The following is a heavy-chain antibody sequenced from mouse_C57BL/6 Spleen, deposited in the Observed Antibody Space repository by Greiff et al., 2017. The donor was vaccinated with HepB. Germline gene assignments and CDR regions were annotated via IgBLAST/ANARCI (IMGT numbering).Heavy chain of an antibody. CDR3: ARAYYGSRDYAMDY. J-gene: IGHJ4*01. CDR1: GYAFSSYW. Sequence: QVQLKQSGAELVKPGASVKISCKASGYAFSSYWMNWVKQRPGKGLEWIGQIYPGDGDTNYNGKFKGKATLTADKSSSTAYMQLSSLTSEDSAVYFCARAYYGSRDYAMDYWGQGTSVTVSS. V-gene: IGHV1-80*01. D-gene: IGHD1-1*01. CDR2: IYPGDGDT.